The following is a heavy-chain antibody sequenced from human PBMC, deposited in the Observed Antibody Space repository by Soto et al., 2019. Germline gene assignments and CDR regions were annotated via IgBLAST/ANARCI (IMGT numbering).Heavy chain of an antibody. V-gene: IGHV3-74*01. J-gene: IGHJ4*02. CDR3: VRDEFGPGIDQ. CDR2: INGGGSRT. Sequence: EVQLVESGGGLVQPGGSLRLSCAASGFTFSRYWMHWVRQTPGKGLVWVSHINGGGSRTTYADSVKGRFTISRDNAKNNLKLQKNSLGGEGPAVYYCVRDEFGPGIDQWGLGTLGTVSS. CDR1: GFTFSRYW. D-gene: IGHD3-10*01.